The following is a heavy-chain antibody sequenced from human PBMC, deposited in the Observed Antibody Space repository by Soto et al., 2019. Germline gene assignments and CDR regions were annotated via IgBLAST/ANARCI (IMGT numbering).Heavy chain of an antibody. CDR1: GYTFTRSG. Sequence: QVQLVQSGAEVKKPGASVKVSCKASGYTFTRSGISWVRQAPGQGLEWMGWISTYNGDTNYAQTFQGRVTMTTDTSTSTGYMELRSLRSDDTAVYYCAREGVAPSYYYGMDVWGQGTPVTVSS. V-gene: IGHV1-18*01. J-gene: IGHJ6*02. D-gene: IGHD5-12*01. CDR3: AREGVAPSYYYGMDV. CDR2: ISTYNGDT.